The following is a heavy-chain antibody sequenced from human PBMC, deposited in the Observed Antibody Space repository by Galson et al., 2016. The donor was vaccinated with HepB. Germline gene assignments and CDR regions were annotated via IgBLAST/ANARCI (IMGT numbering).Heavy chain of an antibody. J-gene: IGHJ3*02. CDR3: ARLGYCHNDDCVQDAFDM. V-gene: IGHV3-21*01. D-gene: IGHD2-8*01. Sequence: SLRLSCAASAITISPYSFNWVRQAPGRGLEWVTTISTSSRYIHYADSVKGRFTVSRDDAQNSVYLEMNSLSAQDTAVYYCARLGYCHNDDCVQDAFDMWGQGTLVTVAS. CDR2: ISTSSRYI. CDR1: AITISPYS.